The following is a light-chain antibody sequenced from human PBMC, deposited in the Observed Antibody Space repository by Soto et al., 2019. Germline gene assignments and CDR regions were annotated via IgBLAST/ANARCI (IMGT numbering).Light chain of an antibody. J-gene: IGLJ3*02. CDR3: SSYAGSYTLV. Sequence: QSALTQPPSVSGSPGQSVTISCTGTSSDVGSYNRVSWYQQSPGKAPKLMIYDVTKRPSGVPDRFSGSKSGNTASLTISGLQAEDEAYYYCSSYAGSYTLVFGGGT. V-gene: IGLV2-11*01. CDR2: DVT. CDR1: SSDVGSYNR.